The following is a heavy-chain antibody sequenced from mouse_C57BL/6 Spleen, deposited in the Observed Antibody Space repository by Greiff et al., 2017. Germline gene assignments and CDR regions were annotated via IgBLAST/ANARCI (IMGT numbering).Heavy chain of an antibody. V-gene: IGHV1-61*01. CDR1: GYTFTSYW. Sequence: QVQLQQSGAELVRPGSSVKLSCKASGYTFTSYWMDWVKQRPGQGLEWIGNIYPSDSETHYNQKFKDKATLTVDKSSSTAYMQLSSLTSEDSAVYYCARPLDYYGSSYGFDYWGQGTTLTVSS. D-gene: IGHD1-1*01. CDR3: ARPLDYYGSSYGFDY. CDR2: IYPSDSET. J-gene: IGHJ2*01.